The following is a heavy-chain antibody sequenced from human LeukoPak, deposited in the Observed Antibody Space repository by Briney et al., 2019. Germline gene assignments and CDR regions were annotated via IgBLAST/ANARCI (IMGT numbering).Heavy chain of an antibody. Sequence: GGSLRLSCAASGFTFSNYAMDWVRQGACKLLEWVALISYDGSGKYYSDSVKGRFTISRDSSENTLYLQMNSLRAEDTAIYYCARERTGYYIVYWGQGTLVTVSS. V-gene: IGHV3-30*04. CDR3: ARERTGYYIVY. CDR1: GFTFSNYA. D-gene: IGHD3-3*01. J-gene: IGHJ4*02. CDR2: ISYDGSGK.